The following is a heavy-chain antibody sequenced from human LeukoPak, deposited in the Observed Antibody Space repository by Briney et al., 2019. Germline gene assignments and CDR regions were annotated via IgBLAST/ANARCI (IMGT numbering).Heavy chain of an antibody. D-gene: IGHD2-8*02. V-gene: IGHV1-2*02. CDR3: AILRLSTGLWWFFDL. J-gene: IGHJ2*01. CDR1: GYTFNAYY. CDR2: INPNRGDT. Sequence: ASVKVSCKASGYTFNAYYLHWVRQAPGQGLEWMGWINPNRGDTKYAQKFQGRVTMTGDTSISTAYMELSRLRFDDTAVYYCAILRLSTGLWWFFDLWGRGTLVTVSS.